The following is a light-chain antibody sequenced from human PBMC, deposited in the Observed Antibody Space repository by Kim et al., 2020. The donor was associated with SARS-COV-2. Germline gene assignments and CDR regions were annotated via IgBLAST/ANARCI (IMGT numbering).Light chain of an antibody. CDR1: QSISNY. CDR3: QQYSSYPYT. Sequence: SASVGDRVTITCRASQSISNYLAWYQQKPGRAPKFLIYKASSLESGVPSGFRGSGYGTEFTLTISSLQPDDLATYYCQQYSSYPYTFGQGTKLGIK. V-gene: IGKV1-5*03. J-gene: IGKJ2*01. CDR2: KAS.